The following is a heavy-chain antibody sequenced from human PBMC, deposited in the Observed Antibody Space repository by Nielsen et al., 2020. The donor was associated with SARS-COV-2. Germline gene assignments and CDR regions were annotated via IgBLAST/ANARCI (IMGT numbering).Heavy chain of an antibody. CDR2: INPSGGTT. V-gene: IGHV1-46*01. J-gene: IGHJ4*02. D-gene: IGHD2-2*01. CDR3: AKVGSICSRTSCYES. CDR1: GYTFSTYD. Sequence: ASVKVSCKASGYTFSTYDINWVRQAPGQGLEWMGIINPSGGTTSYAQKFEGRLTMTRDTSTRTIYMELSRLTSEDTAVYYCAKVGSICSRTSCYESWGQGTLVTVSS.